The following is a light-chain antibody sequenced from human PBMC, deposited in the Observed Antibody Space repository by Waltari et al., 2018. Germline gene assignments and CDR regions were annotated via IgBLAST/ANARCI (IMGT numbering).Light chain of an antibody. V-gene: IGKV3-15*01. CDR3: QQYNNWPLP. CDR2: GAS. CDR1: QSVSSN. Sequence: EIVMTQSPATLSVSPGDRVTLPCRASQSVSSNLAWYQQKPGQAPRLLIFGASTRAAGIPARFSGSGSGTEFTLTISSLQSEDFAVYYCQQYNNWPLPFGQGTRLEIK. J-gene: IGKJ5*01.